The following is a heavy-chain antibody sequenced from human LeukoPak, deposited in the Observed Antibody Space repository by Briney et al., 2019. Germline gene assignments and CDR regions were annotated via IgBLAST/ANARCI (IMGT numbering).Heavy chain of an antibody. CDR2: IIGSGGST. CDR1: GFTFSGDC. J-gene: IGHJ4*02. CDR3: AKGVGYCSGGRCQQFDY. Sequence: SGGTLRLSCAASGFTFSGDCMSWGRQAPGKRRKWGSAIIGSGGSTYYAHSVKGRITISTDNSKNTLYLQMNSLRAEDTAVYYCAKGVGYCSGGRCQQFDYWGQGTLVTVSS. V-gene: IGHV3-23*01. D-gene: IGHD2-15*01.